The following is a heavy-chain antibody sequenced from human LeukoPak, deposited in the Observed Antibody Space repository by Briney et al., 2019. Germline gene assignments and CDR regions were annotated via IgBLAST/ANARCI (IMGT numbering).Heavy chain of an antibody. D-gene: IGHD6-13*01. V-gene: IGHV3-48*03. J-gene: IGHJ4*02. Sequence: GGSLRLSCAASGFTFSNYAVNWVRQAPGKGLEWVSYISGSGSTKYYADSVKGRFTISRDNAKNSLYLQMNSLRAEDTAVYYCARKGSSWYYFDYWGQGTLVTVSS. CDR1: GFTFSNYA. CDR3: ARKGSSWYYFDY. CDR2: ISGSGSTK.